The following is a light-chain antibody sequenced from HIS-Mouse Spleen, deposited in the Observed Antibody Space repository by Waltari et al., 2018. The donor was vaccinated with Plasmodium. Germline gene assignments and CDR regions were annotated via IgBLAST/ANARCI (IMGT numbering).Light chain of an antibody. CDR1: QSVSSSN. V-gene: IGKV3-20*01. CDR2: GAS. Sequence: DIVLTQSPGTLSLSPGERATRSCRASQSVSSSNLAWYQQKPGQAPRLLIYGASSRATGIPDRFSGSGSGTDFTLTISRLEPEDFAVYYCQQYGSSPYTFGQGTKLEIK. J-gene: IGKJ2*01. CDR3: QQYGSSPYT.